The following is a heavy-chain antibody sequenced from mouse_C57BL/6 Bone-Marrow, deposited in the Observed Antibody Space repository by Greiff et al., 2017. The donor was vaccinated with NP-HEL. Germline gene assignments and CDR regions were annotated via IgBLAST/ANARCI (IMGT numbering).Heavy chain of an antibody. Sequence: VQLVESGGGLVQPGGSLKLSCAASGFTFSDYYMYWVRQTPEKRLEWVAYISNGGGSTYYPDTVKGRFTISRDNAKNTLYLQMSRLKSEDTAMYYCARPTTVVATPFAYWGQGTLVTVSA. CDR3: ARPTTVVATPFAY. CDR2: ISNGGGST. D-gene: IGHD1-1*01. J-gene: IGHJ3*01. CDR1: GFTFSDYY. V-gene: IGHV5-12*01.